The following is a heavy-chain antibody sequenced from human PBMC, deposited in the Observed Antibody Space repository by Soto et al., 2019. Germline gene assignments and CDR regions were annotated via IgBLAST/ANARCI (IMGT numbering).Heavy chain of an antibody. CDR3: VRGGSNYAY. CDR2: IKPDESEK. Sequence: EVQLVESGGGLVQPGGSLRLSCTASGFTFSDSWMTWVRQAPGKGLEWVARIKPDESEKKYADSVKGRFSISRDNAKNSMYLQMDSMRGDDTAVYYCVRGGSNYAYWGQGTLVTVSS. V-gene: IGHV3-7*01. D-gene: IGHD4-4*01. CDR1: GFTFSDSW. J-gene: IGHJ4*02.